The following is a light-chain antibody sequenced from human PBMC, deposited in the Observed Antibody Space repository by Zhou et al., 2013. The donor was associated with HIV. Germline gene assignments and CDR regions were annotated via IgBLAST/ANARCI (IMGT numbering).Light chain of an antibody. V-gene: IGKV1-33*01. CDR2: EGT. CDR3: QQHDTLPLT. J-gene: IGKJ3*01. Sequence: DIQMTQSPSSLSASVGDRVTITCRASQTITTYLNWYQQKPGKAPKLLIYEGTSLETGVPSRFSGSGSGTDFTLTISSLQPEDIAVYYCQQHDTLPLTFGPGTTLDL. CDR1: QTITTY.